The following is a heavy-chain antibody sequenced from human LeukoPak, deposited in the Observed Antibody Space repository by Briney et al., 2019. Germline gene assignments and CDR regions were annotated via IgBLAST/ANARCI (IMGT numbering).Heavy chain of an antibody. CDR3: ARDLLAVAGDY. J-gene: IGHJ4*02. CDR1: GFTFKTFA. D-gene: IGHD6-19*01. V-gene: IGHV3-23*01. CDR2: ISAGGGKT. Sequence: GGSLRLSCAASGFTFKTFAMSWVRQAPGKGLESVSVISAGGGKTYYADSVKGRFTISRDNSKNTLYLQMNSLRAEDTAVYYCARDLLAVAGDYWGQGTLVTVSS.